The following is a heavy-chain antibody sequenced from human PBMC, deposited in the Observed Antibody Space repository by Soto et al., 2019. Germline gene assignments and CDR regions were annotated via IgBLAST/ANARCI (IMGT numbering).Heavy chain of an antibody. D-gene: IGHD3-22*01. CDR2: IYWDDDK. CDR1: GFSLSTSGVG. CDR3: AHDSSGLYGMDV. V-gene: IGHV2-5*02. J-gene: IGHJ6*02. Sequence: QITLKESGPTLVKPTQTLTLTCTFSGFSLSTSGVGVAWIRQPPGEALEWLALIYWDDDKRYSPSLKSRLTITKDTSKIQVVLTMTNMDPVDTATYYCAHDSSGLYGMDVWGQGTTVTVSS.